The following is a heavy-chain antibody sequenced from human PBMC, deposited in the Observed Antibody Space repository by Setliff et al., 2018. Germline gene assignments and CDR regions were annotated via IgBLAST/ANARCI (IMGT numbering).Heavy chain of an antibody. V-gene: IGHV4-59*01. CDR3: ARAVDSSGYFPYWYFDL. CDR1: GGSIGSSF. CDR2: KSNRGDT. D-gene: IGHD3-22*01. J-gene: IGHJ2*01. Sequence: SETLSLTCTVSGGSIGSSFWNWIRQSPGKGLEWIGYKSNRGDTNSNPSLRSRLTMSVDTSKSQFSPNLTSVTAADTAVYFCARAVDSSGYFPYWYFDLWGRGALVTVSS.